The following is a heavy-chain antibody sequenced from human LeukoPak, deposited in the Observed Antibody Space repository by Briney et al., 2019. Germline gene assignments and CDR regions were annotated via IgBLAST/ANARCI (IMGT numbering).Heavy chain of an antibody. D-gene: IGHD3-16*02. CDR1: GFSFSTYA. Sequence: GGSLRLSCAASGFSFSTYAMSWVRQAPGKGLEWVSGVNGNGGSTSYADSVRGRFTIFRDNSKNTVYLQMNSLRVEDTAVYYCAKSLYGGCDYWGQGAVVTVSS. V-gene: IGHV3-23*01. CDR2: VNGNGGST. J-gene: IGHJ4*02. CDR3: AKSLYGGCDY.